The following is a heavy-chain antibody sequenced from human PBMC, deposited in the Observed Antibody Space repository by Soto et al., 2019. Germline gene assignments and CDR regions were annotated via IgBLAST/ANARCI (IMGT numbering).Heavy chain of an antibody. CDR2: ISAYNCST. D-gene: IGHD2-21*01. V-gene: IGHV1-18*01. CDR1: GDTFTSYG. Sequence: ASVKVSWKASGDTFTSYGISWVCQAPGQGHERMGWISAYNCSTNYAQQLQGRVTMTTDRSTSTAYFELRSVKSDDTGVDYCAGASTGESLIDYWGQGTLISV. J-gene: IGHJ4*02. CDR3: AGASTGESLIDY.